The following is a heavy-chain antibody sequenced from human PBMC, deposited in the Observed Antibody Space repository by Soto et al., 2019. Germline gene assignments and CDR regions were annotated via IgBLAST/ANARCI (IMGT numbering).Heavy chain of an antibody. CDR2: IYPGDSDT. Sequence: GESLKISCKGSGYSFTSYWIGWVRQMPGKGLEWMGIIYPGDSDTRYSPSFQGQVTISADKSISTAYLQWSSLKASDTAMYYCARQSTSITIFGVVIYDAFDIWGQGTMVTVSS. V-gene: IGHV5-51*01. CDR3: ARQSTSITIFGVVIYDAFDI. D-gene: IGHD3-3*01. CDR1: GYSFTSYW. J-gene: IGHJ3*02.